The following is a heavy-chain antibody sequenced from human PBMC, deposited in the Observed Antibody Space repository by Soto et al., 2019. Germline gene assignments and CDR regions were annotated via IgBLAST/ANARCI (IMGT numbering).Heavy chain of an antibody. V-gene: IGHV1-46*01. CDR1: GYTFTSYY. Sequence: ASVKVSCKASGYTFTSYYMHWVRQAPGQGLEWMGIINPSGGSTSYAQKFQGRVTMTRDTSTSTVYMELSSLRSEDTAVYYCARGTFVKGYYYYGMDVWGQGTTVTVS. CDR3: ARGTFVKGYYYYGMDV. CDR2: INPSGGST. D-gene: IGHD2-2*01. J-gene: IGHJ6*01.